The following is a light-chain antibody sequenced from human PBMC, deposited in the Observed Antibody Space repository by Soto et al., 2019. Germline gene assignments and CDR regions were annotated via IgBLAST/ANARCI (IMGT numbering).Light chain of an antibody. J-gene: IGKJ5*01. CDR3: QQRSNLVS. V-gene: IGKV3-11*01. Sequence: EIVLTQSPATLSLSPGERATLSCRASQSVLTYLGWYQQKPGQAPRLLIYDASNRAAGIPDRFSGSGSGTDFALTSSSLEPEDFAIYYCQQRSNLVSFGQGTRLDSK. CDR2: DAS. CDR1: QSVLTY.